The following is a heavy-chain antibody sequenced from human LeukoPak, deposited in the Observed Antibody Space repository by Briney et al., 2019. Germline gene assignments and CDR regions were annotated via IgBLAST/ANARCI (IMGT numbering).Heavy chain of an antibody. CDR1: GYSISSGYY. J-gene: IGHJ5*02. D-gene: IGHD2-15*01. Sequence: SETLSLTCTVSGYSISSGYYWGWIRQPPGKGLEWIGSIYHSGSTYYNPSLKSRVTISVDTSKNQFSLKLSSVTAADTAVYYCAIAGYCSGGSCLTDWFDPWGQGTLVTVSS. CDR3: AIAGYCSGGSCLTDWFDP. CDR2: IYHSGST. V-gene: IGHV4-38-2*02.